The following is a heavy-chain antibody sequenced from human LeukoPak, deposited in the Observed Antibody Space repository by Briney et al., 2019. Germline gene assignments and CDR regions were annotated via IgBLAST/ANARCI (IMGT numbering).Heavy chain of an antibody. V-gene: IGHV4-34*01. J-gene: IGHJ4*02. CDR1: GGSFSGYY. CDR3: ARGHYYDSSGYIF. CDR2: ISHSGST. Sequence: SETLSLTCAVYGGSFSGYYWSWIRQPPGKGLEWIGEISHSGSTNYNPSLKSRVTISVDTSKNQFSLKLSSVTAADTAVYYCARGHYYDSSGYIFGGQGTLVTVSS. D-gene: IGHD3-22*01.